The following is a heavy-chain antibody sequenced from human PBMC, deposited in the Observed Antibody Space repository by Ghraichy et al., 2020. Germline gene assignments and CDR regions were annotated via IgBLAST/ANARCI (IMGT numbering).Heavy chain of an antibody. Sequence: GGSLRLSCSASGFTFGDYVMSWFRQAPGRGLEWVGFIRSKALGGTTEFAASVKGRFTISRDDSKSIAFLQMNSLKTEDTAVYYCTREIGADHWGQGTLVTVSS. J-gene: IGHJ4*02. D-gene: IGHD3-10*01. CDR2: IRSKALGGTT. V-gene: IGHV3-49*03. CDR1: GFTFGDYV. CDR3: TREIGADH.